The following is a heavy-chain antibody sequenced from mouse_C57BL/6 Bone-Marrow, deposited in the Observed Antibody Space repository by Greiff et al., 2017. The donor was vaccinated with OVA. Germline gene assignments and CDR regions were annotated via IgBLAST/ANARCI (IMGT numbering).Heavy chain of an antibody. V-gene: IGHV5-16*01. J-gene: IGHJ4*01. CDR1: GFTFSDYY. CDR3: ARDRLRRRGAMDD. D-gene: IGHD2-4*01. Sequence: EVQLVESEGGLVQPGSSMKLSCTASGFTFSDYYMAWVRQVPEKGLEWVANINYDGSSTYYLDSLKSRFIISRDNAKNILYLQMSSLKSEDTATDYGARDRLRRRGAMDDWGKGTSVTVSS. CDR2: INYDGSST.